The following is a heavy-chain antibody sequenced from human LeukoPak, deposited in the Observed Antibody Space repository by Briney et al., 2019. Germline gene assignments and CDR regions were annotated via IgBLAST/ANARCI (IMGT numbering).Heavy chain of an antibody. D-gene: IGHD5/OR15-5a*01. J-gene: IGHJ4*02. CDR1: GFTFSSYA. Sequence: PGGSLRLSCAASGFTFSSYAMHWVRQAPGKGLEWVAVISYDGSNKYYADSVKGRFTISRDNSKNTLYLQMNSLRAEDTAVYYCARDIIPSLGYSVYGPSGFDYWGQGTLVTVSS. CDR3: ARDIIPSLGYSVYGPSGFDY. V-gene: IGHV3-30*04. CDR2: ISYDGSNK.